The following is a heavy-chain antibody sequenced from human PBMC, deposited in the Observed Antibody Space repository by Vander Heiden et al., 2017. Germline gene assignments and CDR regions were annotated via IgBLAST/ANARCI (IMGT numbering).Heavy chain of an antibody. J-gene: IGHJ6*02. D-gene: IGHD2-2*01. CDR3: ARRCSSTSCYWYYYGMDV. Sequence: QVQLQESGPGLVKPSQTLSLTCTVSGGSISSGGYYWSWIRQHPGKGLEWIGYIYYSGSTYYNPSLKRRVTISVDTSKNQFSLKLNSVTAAETAVYYCARRCSSTSCYWYYYGMDVWGQGTTVTVSS. V-gene: IGHV4-31*03. CDR1: GGSISSGGYY. CDR2: IYYSGST.